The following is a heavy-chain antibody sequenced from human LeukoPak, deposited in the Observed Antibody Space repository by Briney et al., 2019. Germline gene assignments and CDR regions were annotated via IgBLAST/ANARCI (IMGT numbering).Heavy chain of an antibody. CDR3: ARAYQPLGGLSFPDS. CDR2: INPNTGNP. CDR1: GYTFTSYA. J-gene: IGHJ5*01. D-gene: IGHD3-16*02. V-gene: IGHV7-4-1*02. Sequence: ASVKVSCKASGYTFTSYAMNWVRQAPGQGLEWMGWINPNTGNPAYAQGFAGRFVFSLGTSVTTTYLQISGLKAEDTAVYYCARAYQPLGGLSFPDSWGQGTLVTVSS.